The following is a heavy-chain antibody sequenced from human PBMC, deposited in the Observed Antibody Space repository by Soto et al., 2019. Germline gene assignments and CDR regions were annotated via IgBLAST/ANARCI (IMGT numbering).Heavy chain of an antibody. CDR2: IIPIFGTA. CDR1: GGTFSSYA. J-gene: IGHJ5*02. V-gene: IGHV1-69*01. Sequence: QVQLVQSGAEVKKPGSSVKVSCKASGGTFSSYAISWVRQAPGQGREWMGGIIPIFGTANYAQKFQGSVTITADESTSPAYMELSSLRSEDTAVYYCARAPSSYYDFWSGYGAFAPWGQGTLVTVSS. D-gene: IGHD3-3*01. CDR3: ARAPSSYYDFWSGYGAFAP.